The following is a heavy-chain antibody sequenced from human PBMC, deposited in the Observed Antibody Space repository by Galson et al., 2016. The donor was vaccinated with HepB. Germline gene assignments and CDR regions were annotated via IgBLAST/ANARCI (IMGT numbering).Heavy chain of an antibody. CDR3: LHRRSRTYYFDY. CDR2: IYWDDDK. J-gene: IGHJ4*02. Sequence: PALVKPTQTLTLTCTVSGFSLSSNEVGVGWIRQPPGKALEWLALIYWDDDKRYSPSLKNRLTITKDTSKNQVVLTMTNMDPVDTATYYCLHRRSRTYYFDYWGQGTLVTVPS. CDR1: GFSLSSNEVG. V-gene: IGHV2-5*02.